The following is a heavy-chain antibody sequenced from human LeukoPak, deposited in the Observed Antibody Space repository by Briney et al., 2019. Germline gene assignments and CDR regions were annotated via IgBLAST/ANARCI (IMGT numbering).Heavy chain of an antibody. Sequence: ESGPTLVIPTQTLTLTCTFSGLSLSPSGMRESWMRHPPVKALEWPARFDWDDDKFCSTTLKTRLTISKDTSKNPVVLTKTTMDPVDTAMYYCARGSGSPYYIDYWGQGTLVTVSS. CDR3: ARGSGSPYYIDY. J-gene: IGHJ4*02. CDR1: GLSLSPSGMR. CDR2: FDWDDDK. D-gene: IGHD3-22*01. V-gene: IGHV2-70*04.